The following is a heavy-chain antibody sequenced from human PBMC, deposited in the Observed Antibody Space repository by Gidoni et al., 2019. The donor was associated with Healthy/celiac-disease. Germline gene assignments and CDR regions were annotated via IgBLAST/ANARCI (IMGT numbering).Heavy chain of an antibody. CDR1: GFTFSRYA. Sequence: EVQLVESGGGLVQPGGSLRLSCAASGFTFSRYAMSWVRQAPGKGLEWVSAISGSGGSTYYADAVKGRFTISRDNSKNTLYLKMNSLRAEDTAVYYCAKLNDSSGYYSGWFDPWGQGTLVTVSA. D-gene: IGHD3-22*01. V-gene: IGHV3-23*04. J-gene: IGHJ5*02. CDR2: ISGSGGST. CDR3: AKLNDSSGYYSGWFDP.